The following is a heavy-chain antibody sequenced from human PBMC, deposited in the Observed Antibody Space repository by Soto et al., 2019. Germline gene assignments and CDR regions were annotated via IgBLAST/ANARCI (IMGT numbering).Heavy chain of an antibody. D-gene: IGHD3-22*01. V-gene: IGHV3-73*01. CDR1: GFTFSGSA. CDR2: IRSNGDNYAT. J-gene: IGHJ4*02. Sequence: EVQLVESGGGLVQPGGSLKLSCAASGFTFSGSAMHWVRQASGKGLEWVGRIRSNGDNYATSYAASVKGRFTISRDDSKNTAYLQMDSLKTDDTAVYYCTERGKYDNRVFDYWSQGTLVTVSS. CDR3: TERGKYDNRVFDY.